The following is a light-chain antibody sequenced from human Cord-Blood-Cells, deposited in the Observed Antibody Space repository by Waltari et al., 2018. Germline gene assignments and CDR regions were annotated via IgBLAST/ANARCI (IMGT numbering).Light chain of an antibody. V-gene: IGKV2-28*01. CDR3: MQALQTPLT. CDR2: LGS. Sequence: DIVMTQSPLSLPVTPGEPASISCRSSQSLLHSNGYNYLDWYLQKPGQSSRLLIYLGSNRASGVPDRFSGSGSGTDFTLKISRVEAEDVGVYYCMQALQTPLTFGGGTKVEIK. CDR1: QSLLHSNGYNY. J-gene: IGKJ4*01.